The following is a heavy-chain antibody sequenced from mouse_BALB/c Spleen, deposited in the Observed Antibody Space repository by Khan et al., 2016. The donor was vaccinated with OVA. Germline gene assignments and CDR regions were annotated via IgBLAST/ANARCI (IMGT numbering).Heavy chain of an antibody. Sequence: EVQLQESGPGLVKPSQSLSLTCTVTGYSITSDYAWNWIRQFPGNKLEWMGYISSTGSTSYNPSLKSRISITRDTSKNQFFLHLNSVTTEDTATYHCARSLYYSDSYAMDYWGQGTSVTVSS. J-gene: IGHJ4*01. CDR2: ISSTGST. CDR1: GYSITSDYA. CDR3: ARSLYYSDSYAMDY. D-gene: IGHD2-13*01. V-gene: IGHV3-2*02.